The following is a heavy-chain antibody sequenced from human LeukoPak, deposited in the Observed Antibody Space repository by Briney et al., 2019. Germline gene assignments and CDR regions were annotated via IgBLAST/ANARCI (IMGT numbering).Heavy chain of an antibody. Sequence: PSETLSLTCTVSGGSVRGGTYYWGWIRRPPGKGLEWIGSIFYSGSTYYNLSLKSRVTISVDTSKNQFSLRLSSVTAADTAVYYCARHFRGPGDWQQLIPFDYWGQGTLVTVSS. V-gene: IGHV4-39*01. J-gene: IGHJ4*02. CDR1: GGSVRGGTYY. D-gene: IGHD6-13*01. CDR2: IFYSGST. CDR3: ARHFRGPGDWQQLIPFDY.